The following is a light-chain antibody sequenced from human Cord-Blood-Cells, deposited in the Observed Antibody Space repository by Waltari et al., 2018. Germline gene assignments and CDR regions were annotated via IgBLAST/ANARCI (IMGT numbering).Light chain of an antibody. V-gene: IGKV3-11*01. CDR1: QSVTSD. CDR3: QQRSNWPLT. Sequence: EIVLTPSPATLSLSPGARATLSCRASQSVTSDLAWYQQKPGQAPRLLIYDASNRATGIPARSSGNGSGTDFTLTISSLEPEDFAVYYCQQRSNWPLTFGGGTKVEIK. J-gene: IGKJ4*01. CDR2: DAS.